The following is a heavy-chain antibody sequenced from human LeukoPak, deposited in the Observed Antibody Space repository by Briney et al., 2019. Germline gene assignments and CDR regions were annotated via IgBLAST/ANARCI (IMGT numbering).Heavy chain of an antibody. J-gene: IGHJ4*02. CDR1: KFIFSHYC. Sequence: GGSLRLSCAASKFIFSHYCMHWVRQAPGKGLEWVAVIFHDESNQYFAHSVKGRFTVSRNHSQNTLYLQTNSLRPEDTAVYYCAEGAERGFDYSNSLEKWGQGTLVTVSS. CDR2: IFHDESNQ. CDR3: AEGAERGFDYSNSLEK. D-gene: IGHD4-11*01. V-gene: IGHV3-33*01.